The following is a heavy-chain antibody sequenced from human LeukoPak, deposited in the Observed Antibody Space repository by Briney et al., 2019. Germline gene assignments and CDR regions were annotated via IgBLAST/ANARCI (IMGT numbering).Heavy chain of an antibody. D-gene: IGHD5-24*01. Sequence: SETLSLTCAVYGGSFSGYSWSWIRQPPGKGLEWIGEVNHSGSTNYSPSLKSRVTISIDTSKNQFSLKLRSVTAADTAVYYCAREGIRRDGYRRVDYWGQGTLVTVSS. CDR3: AREGIRRDGYRRVDY. V-gene: IGHV4-34*01. CDR1: GGSFSGYS. CDR2: VNHSGST. J-gene: IGHJ4*02.